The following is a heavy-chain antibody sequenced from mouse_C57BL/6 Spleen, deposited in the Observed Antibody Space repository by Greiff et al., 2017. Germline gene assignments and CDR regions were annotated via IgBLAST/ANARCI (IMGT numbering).Heavy chain of an antibody. D-gene: IGHD1-1*01. Sequence: EVKLMESGGGLVKPGGSLKLSCAASGFTFSDYGMHWVRQAPEKGLEWVAYISSGSSTIYYADTVKGRFTISRDNAKNTLFLQMTSLRSEDTAMYYCARGGLLRRYFDYWGQGTTLTVSS. CDR2: ISSGSSTI. CDR1: GFTFSDYG. V-gene: IGHV5-17*01. CDR3: ARGGLLRRYFDY. J-gene: IGHJ2*01.